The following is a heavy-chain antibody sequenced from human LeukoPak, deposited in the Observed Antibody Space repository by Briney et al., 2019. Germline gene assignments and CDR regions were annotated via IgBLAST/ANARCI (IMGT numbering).Heavy chain of an antibody. V-gene: IGHV4-4*07. CDR3: ARDRAYSDYKGTTYYFDY. Sequence: SETLSLTCTVSDGSISSYYWSWIRQPAGKGLECIGRMYTSGSTNYNPSLKSRVTMSVDTSKNQFSLKLSSVTAADTAVYYCARDRAYSDYKGTTYYFDYWGQGTLVTVSS. J-gene: IGHJ4*02. D-gene: IGHD3-10*01. CDR2: MYTSGST. CDR1: DGSISSYY.